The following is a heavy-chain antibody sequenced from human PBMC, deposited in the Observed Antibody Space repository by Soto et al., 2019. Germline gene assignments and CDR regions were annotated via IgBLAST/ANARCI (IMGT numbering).Heavy chain of an antibody. V-gene: IGHV3-30*18. Sequence: QVQLVESGGGVVQPGRSLKLSCAASGFTFSNYAIHWVRQAPGKGLEWVAVIASDGKDKRYADSVKGRFTISRDNSKNTVYQQMNSLRGEDTAVDYCAKAGAIAAADYFFDYWGQGSLVTVSS. D-gene: IGHD6-13*01. CDR2: IASDGKDK. J-gene: IGHJ4*02. CDR1: GFTFSNYA. CDR3: AKAGAIAAADYFFDY.